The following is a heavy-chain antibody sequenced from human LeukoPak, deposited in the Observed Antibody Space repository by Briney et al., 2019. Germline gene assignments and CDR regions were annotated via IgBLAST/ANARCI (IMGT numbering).Heavy chain of an antibody. CDR3: ARGILKRSPIYYYYGMDV. Sequence: GGSLRLSCAASGFTFSDHYMDWVRQAPGKGLEWVVRTRNRANGFSTEYAASVIGRFTISRDDSKNSLYLQMNSQKTEDTAVYYCARGILKRSPIYYYYGMDVWGRGTTVTVSS. D-gene: IGHD1-1*01. CDR1: GFTFSDHY. J-gene: IGHJ6*02. V-gene: IGHV3-72*01. CDR2: TRNRANGFST.